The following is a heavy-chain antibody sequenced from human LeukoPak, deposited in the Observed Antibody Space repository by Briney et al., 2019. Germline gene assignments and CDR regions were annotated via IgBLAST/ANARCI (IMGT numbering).Heavy chain of an antibody. Sequence: ASVKVSCKASGFTFTSSAVQWVRHARGQRLEWIGWIVVGSGNTNYAQKFQERVTITRDMSTSTAYMELSSLRSEDTAVYYCAASQGPVLLYGPRGFDPWGQGTLVTVSS. CDR1: GFTFTSSA. CDR3: AASQGPVLLYGPRGFDP. J-gene: IGHJ5*02. CDR2: IVVGSGNT. D-gene: IGHD3-10*01. V-gene: IGHV1-58*01.